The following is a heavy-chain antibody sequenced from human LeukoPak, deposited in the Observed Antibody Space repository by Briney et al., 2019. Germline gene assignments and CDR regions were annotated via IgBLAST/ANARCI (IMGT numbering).Heavy chain of an antibody. CDR2: ISYDGSNK. Sequence: GGSLRLSCAASGFTFSSHGMHWVRQAPGKGLEWVAVISYDGSNKYYADSVKGRFTISRDNSKNTLYLQMNSLRAEDTAVYYCAKDWQLYIDYWGQGTLVTVPS. J-gene: IGHJ4*02. CDR1: GFTFSSHG. CDR3: AKDWQLYIDY. V-gene: IGHV3-30*18. D-gene: IGHD5-18*01.